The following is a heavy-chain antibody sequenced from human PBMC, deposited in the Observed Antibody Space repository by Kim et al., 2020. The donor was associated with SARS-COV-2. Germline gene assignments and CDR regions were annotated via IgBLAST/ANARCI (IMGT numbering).Heavy chain of an antibody. J-gene: IGHJ4*02. CDR3: ARAQNIVVVPDAMYEIGY. D-gene: IGHD2-2*01. CDR2: INPSGGST. Sequence: ASVKVSCKASGYTFTSYYMHWVRQAPGQGLEWMGIINPSGGSTSYAQKFQGRVTMTRDTSTSTVYMELSSLRSEDTAVYYCARAQNIVVVPDAMYEIGYWGQGTLVTVSS. CDR1: GYTFTSYY. V-gene: IGHV1-46*01.